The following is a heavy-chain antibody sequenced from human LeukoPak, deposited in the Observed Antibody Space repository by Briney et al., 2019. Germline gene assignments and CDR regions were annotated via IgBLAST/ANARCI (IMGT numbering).Heavy chain of an antibody. J-gene: IGHJ6*02. Sequence: SETLSLTCTVSGGSISSGGYYWSWIRQHPGKGLEWIGYTYYSGSTYYNPSLKSRVTISVDTSKNQFSLKLSSVTAADTAVYYCARDEALDYYDSSGYYPSRYYYYGMDVWGQGTTVTVSS. D-gene: IGHD3-22*01. V-gene: IGHV4-31*03. CDR1: GGSISSGGYY. CDR3: ARDEALDYYDSSGYYPSRYYYYGMDV. CDR2: TYYSGST.